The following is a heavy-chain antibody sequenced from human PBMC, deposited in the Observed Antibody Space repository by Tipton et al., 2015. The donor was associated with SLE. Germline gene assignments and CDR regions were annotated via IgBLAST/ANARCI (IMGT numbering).Heavy chain of an antibody. CDR3: ARVRDYYDTSGDYFDY. CDR2: INPSGGST. V-gene: IGHV1-46*01. D-gene: IGHD3-22*01. Sequence: QLVQSGAEVKKPGASVKVSCKASGYTFTSYYMHWVRQAPGQGLEWMGIINPSGGSTSFAQTFQGRVTMTRDTSMTTVYMELSSLRFEDTAVYYCARVRDYYDTSGDYFDYWGQGTLVTVSS. CDR1: GYTFTSYY. J-gene: IGHJ4*02.